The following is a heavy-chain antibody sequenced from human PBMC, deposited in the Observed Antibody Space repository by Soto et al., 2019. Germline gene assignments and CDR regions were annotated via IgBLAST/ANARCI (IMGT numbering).Heavy chain of an antibody. J-gene: IGHJ5*02. CDR2: VYFSGRT. D-gene: IGHD3-10*01. CDR1: GGSICSGEYY. V-gene: IGHV4-61*08. CDR3: VRMPVDTYRIYCSVP. Sequence: SETLSLTCPVSGGSICSGEYYWSWIRQPPGKGLEWIGHVYFSGRTNYIPSLKCRLTMSVDTSKNQFSLKLNSVTAADTAVWYCVRMPVDTYRIYCSVPWGQGTQVAVSS.